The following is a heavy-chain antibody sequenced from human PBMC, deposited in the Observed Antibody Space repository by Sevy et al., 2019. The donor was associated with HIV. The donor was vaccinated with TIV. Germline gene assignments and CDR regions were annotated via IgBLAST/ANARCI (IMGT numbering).Heavy chain of an antibody. CDR2: INPNTGGT. Sequence: ASVKVSCRASGYSFTGYYIHWVRQAPGQALQWMGWINPNTGGTEFALKFRGRVAMTRDTSTSTSYMELSRLRSDDAAVYYCARASHLSGAYTNDYWGHGTLVTVSS. V-gene: IGHV1-2*02. D-gene: IGHD3-10*01. CDR3: ARASHLSGAYTNDY. J-gene: IGHJ4*01. CDR1: GYSFTGYY.